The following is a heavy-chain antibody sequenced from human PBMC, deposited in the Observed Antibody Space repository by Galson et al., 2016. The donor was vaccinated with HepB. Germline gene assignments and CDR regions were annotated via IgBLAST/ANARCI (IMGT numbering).Heavy chain of an antibody. CDR3: AHRKRIYSRSLYFFDY. V-gene: IGHV2-5*01. J-gene: IGHJ4*02. Sequence: PALVKPTQTPTLTCTFSGFSLTASGVGVGWIRQPPGKALEWLALIYWNDDKRYSPSLKSRLTITKDTSKNQVVLTMTNMDPVDTATYYCAHRKRIYSRSLYFFDYWGQGTLVTVSS. CDR1: GFSLTASGVG. CDR2: IYWNDDK. D-gene: IGHD3-10*01.